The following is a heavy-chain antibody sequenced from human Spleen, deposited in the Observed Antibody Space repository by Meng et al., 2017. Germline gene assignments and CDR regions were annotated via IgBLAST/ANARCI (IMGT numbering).Heavy chain of an antibody. J-gene: IGHJ6*02. CDR2: IYKTGST. D-gene: IGHD3-22*01. CDR3: ASYTIYDSSGYYHYYYGVDV. V-gene: IGHV4-38-2*01. Sequence: ESLKISCAVSGYSINTGYYWGWIRQPPGKGLEWIGTIYKTGSTYYNPSLRSRVTISVDTSKNQFSLRLNSVTAADTAVYYCASYTIYDSSGYYHYYYGVDVWVHGTMVTVS. CDR1: GYSINTGYY.